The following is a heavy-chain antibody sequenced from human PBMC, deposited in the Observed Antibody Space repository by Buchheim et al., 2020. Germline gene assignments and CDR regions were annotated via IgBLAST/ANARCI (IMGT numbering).Heavy chain of an antibody. D-gene: IGHD6-19*01. Sequence: QVQLVESGGGVVQPGRSLRLSCAASGFTFSSYGMHWVRQAPGKGLEWVAVISYDGSNKYYADSVKGRFTISSDNSKNTLYLQMNSLRAEDTAVYYCAKGRSSGWYLGDYWGQGTL. CDR3: AKGRSSGWYLGDY. J-gene: IGHJ4*02. CDR2: ISYDGSNK. V-gene: IGHV3-30*18. CDR1: GFTFSSYG.